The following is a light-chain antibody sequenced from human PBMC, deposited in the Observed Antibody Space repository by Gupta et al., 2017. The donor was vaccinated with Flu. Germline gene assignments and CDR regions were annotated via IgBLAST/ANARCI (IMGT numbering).Light chain of an antibody. CDR3: CSYAGSSPWV. V-gene: IGLV2-23*01. J-gene: IGLJ3*02. Sequence: QPALTPPAPVSASPAQSTTTSRTGTSSDVGSYNLVSWYQQHPGKAPILMDYEGSKRPSGVANRCSGSKSGNTAYLTSSGLQAEDEADYYCCSYAGSSPWVFGGGTKLTVL. CDR1: SSDVGSYNL. CDR2: EGS.